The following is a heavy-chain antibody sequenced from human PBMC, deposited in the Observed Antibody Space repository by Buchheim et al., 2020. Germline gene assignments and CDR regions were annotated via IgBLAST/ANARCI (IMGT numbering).Heavy chain of an antibody. D-gene: IGHD1-26*01. CDR3: AAEVGTKEFDH. Sequence: QVQLVESGGGVVQPGRSLRLSCAASGFTFSSYGMHWVRQAPGKGLEWVAVISYDGSNKYYADSVKGRFTISRDNSKNTLYLQMNSLRREDTAVYYCAAEVGTKEFDHWGQGTL. CDR2: ISYDGSNK. V-gene: IGHV3-30*03. CDR1: GFTFSSYG. J-gene: IGHJ4*02.